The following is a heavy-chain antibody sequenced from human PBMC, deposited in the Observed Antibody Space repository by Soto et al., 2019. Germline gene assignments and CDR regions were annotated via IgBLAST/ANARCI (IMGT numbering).Heavy chain of an antibody. D-gene: IGHD3-3*01. CDR3: ARGSPITILGVVIQNWFAP. Sequence: SETLSLTCTVSGGSVSSGSYYWSWIRQPPGKGLEWIGYIYYSGSTNYNPSLKSRVTISVDTSKNQFSLKLSSVTAADTAVYYCARGSPITILGVVIQNWFAPWGQGTLVTVSS. CDR1: GGSVSSGSYY. CDR2: IYYSGST. J-gene: IGHJ5*02. V-gene: IGHV4-61*01.